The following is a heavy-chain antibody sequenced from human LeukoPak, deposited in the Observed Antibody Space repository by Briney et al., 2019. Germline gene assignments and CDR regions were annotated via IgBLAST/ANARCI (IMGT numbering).Heavy chain of an antibody. V-gene: IGHV3-49*04. D-gene: IGHD5-24*01. J-gene: IGHJ4*02. CDR3: TREEMATIQLFDY. CDR2: IRSKAYGGTT. CDR1: GFTFGDYA. Sequence: GGSLRLSCTASGFTFGDYAMSWVRQAPGKGLEWVGFIRSKAYGGTTEYAASVKGRFTISIDDSKSIAYLQMNSLKTEDTAVYYCTREEMATIQLFDYWGQGTLVTVSS.